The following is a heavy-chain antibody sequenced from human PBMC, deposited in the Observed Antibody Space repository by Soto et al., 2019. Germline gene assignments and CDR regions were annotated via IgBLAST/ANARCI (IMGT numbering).Heavy chain of an antibody. CDR3: AKNGQPPYYYYGMDV. J-gene: IGHJ6*02. V-gene: IGHV1-18*01. Sequence: QGQLVQSGPEVKKPGASVNVSCKASGYTFSRYGISWVRQAPGQGLEWMGWVSGYNGDTKYAQKVQGRVTMTIDTSTYTAYMELRSLTSDDTAKYYCAKNGQPPYYYYGMDVWGQGTTVTVSS. CDR1: GYTFSRYG. CDR2: VSGYNGDT. D-gene: IGHD2-8*01.